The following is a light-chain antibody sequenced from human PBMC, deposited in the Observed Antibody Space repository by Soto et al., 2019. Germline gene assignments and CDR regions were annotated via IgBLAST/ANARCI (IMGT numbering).Light chain of an antibody. Sequence: DIQMTQSPSTLSASVGDRVTITCRASQSISSWLAWYQQKPEKAPNLLIYKASSLESGVPSRFSATGSGTEFTLTISTLQPDDFATYYCQQYIRYPLTFDQGTRLEI. CDR3: QQYIRYPLT. J-gene: IGKJ5*01. CDR2: KAS. V-gene: IGKV1-5*03. CDR1: QSISSW.